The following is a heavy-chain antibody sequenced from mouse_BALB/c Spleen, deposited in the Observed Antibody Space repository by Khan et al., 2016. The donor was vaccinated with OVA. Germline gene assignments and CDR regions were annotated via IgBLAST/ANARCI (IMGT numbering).Heavy chain of an antibody. CDR2: IFPGTGTT. Sequence: QVQLQQSGAELVRPGASVKLSCKTSGYTFTSYWIQWVKQRPGQGLGWIGQIFPGTGTTYYNENFKGKATLTEDTSSSTAYMQLSSLTAEDSAVYFCARGYFGNYEFAYWGQGTLVTVAP. J-gene: IGHJ3*01. D-gene: IGHD2-1*01. V-gene: IGHV1S132*01. CDR3: ARGYFGNYEFAY. CDR1: GYTFTSYW.